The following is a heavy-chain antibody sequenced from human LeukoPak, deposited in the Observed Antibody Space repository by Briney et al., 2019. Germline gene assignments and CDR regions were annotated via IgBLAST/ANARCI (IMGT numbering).Heavy chain of an antibody. Sequence: SETLSLTCAVYGGSFSGYYWSWIRQPPGKGLEWIGEINHSGSTNHNPSLKSRVTISVDTSKNQFSLKLSSVTAADTAVYYCARTRSIAAAGGEYFQHWGQGTLVTVSS. D-gene: IGHD6-13*01. V-gene: IGHV4-34*01. CDR3: ARTRSIAAAGGEYFQH. CDR1: GGSFSGYY. J-gene: IGHJ1*01. CDR2: INHSGST.